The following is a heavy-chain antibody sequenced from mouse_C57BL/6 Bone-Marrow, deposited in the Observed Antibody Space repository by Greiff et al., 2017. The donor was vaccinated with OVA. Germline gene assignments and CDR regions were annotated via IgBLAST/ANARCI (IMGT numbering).Heavy chain of an antibody. J-gene: IGHJ2*01. CDR3: TSYGNFDY. CDR2: IDPENGDT. Sequence: VQLQQSGAELVRPGASVKLSCTASGFNIKDDYMHWVKQRPEQGLEWIGWIDPENGDTEYASKFQGTATITADTSSNTAYLQLSSLTSEATAVYYCTSYGNFDYWGQGTTLTVSS. D-gene: IGHD2-1*01. CDR1: GFNIKDDY. V-gene: IGHV14-4*01.